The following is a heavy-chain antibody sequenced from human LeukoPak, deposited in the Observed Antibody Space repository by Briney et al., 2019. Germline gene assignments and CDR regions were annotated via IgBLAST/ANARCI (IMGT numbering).Heavy chain of an antibody. D-gene: IGHD3-10*01. CDR3: ARGGRSYYGSGSYYNY. CDR2: INHSGST. CDR1: GGSFSGYY. Sequence: SETLSLTCAVYGGSFSGYYWSWIRQPPGKGLEWIGEINHSGSTNYNPSLKSRVTISVDTSKNQFSLKLSSVIAADTAVYYCARGGRSYYGSGSYYNYWSQGTLVTVSS. J-gene: IGHJ4*02. V-gene: IGHV4-34*01.